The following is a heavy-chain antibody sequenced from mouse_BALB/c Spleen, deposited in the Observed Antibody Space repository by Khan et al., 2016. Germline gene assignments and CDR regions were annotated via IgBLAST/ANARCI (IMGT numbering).Heavy chain of an antibody. CDR3: ARGGGNYVGFAY. CDR2: IYPGDGDT. Sequence: QVRLQQSGAELVRPGSSVKISCKASGYAFSSYWRNWVKQRPGQGLEWIGQIYPGDGDTYYNGKFKGKATLTADKSSSTAYMQISSLTSEDSAVYFGARGGGNYVGFAYWGQGTLVTVSA. V-gene: IGHV1-80*01. J-gene: IGHJ3*01. D-gene: IGHD2-1*01. CDR1: GYAFSSYW.